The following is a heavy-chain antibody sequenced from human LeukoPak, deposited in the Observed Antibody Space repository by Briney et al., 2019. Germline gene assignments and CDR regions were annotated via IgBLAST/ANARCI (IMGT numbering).Heavy chain of an antibody. D-gene: IGHD3-22*01. CDR3: ARGYYYDSSGSNFDY. CDR1: GYTFTSYG. CDR2: ISAYNGNT. V-gene: IGHV1-18*01. Sequence: ASVTVSCKASGYTFTSYGISWVRQAPGQGLEWMGWISAYNGNTNYAQKLQGRVTMTTDTSTSTAYMELRSLRSDDTAVYYCARGYYYDSSGSNFDYWGQGTLVTVSS. J-gene: IGHJ4*02.